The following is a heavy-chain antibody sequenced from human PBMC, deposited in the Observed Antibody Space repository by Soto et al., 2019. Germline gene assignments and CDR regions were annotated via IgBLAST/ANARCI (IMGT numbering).Heavy chain of an antibody. V-gene: IGHV3-23*01. CDR1: GFTFTNYA. CDR2: ITASGGTT. Sequence: GGSLRLSCAASGFTFTNYAMSWVRQAPGQGLEWISGITASGGTTYYADSVKGRFTISRDNSRNTVYLQMDGLRAEDTAVYYCAKVFTPGYSSAWFADYWGLGALVTVSS. CDR3: AKVFTPGYSSAWFADY. D-gene: IGHD6-13*01. J-gene: IGHJ4*01.